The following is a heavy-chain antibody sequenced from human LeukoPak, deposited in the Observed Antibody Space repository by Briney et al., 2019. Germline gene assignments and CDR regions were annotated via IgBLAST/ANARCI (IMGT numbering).Heavy chain of an antibody. CDR3: AKDLPRYCSGGSCYSGFDY. D-gene: IGHD2-15*01. V-gene: IGHV3-11*01. CDR2: ISGDGYDI. Sequence: GGSLRLSCATSGFSFSDNYMSWIRQAPGKGLQWLSYISGDGYDINYADSVKGRFTVARDNANNSLYLQMNSLRAEDTALYYCAKDLPRYCSGGSCYSGFDYWGQGTLVTVSS. CDR1: GFSFSDNY. J-gene: IGHJ4*02.